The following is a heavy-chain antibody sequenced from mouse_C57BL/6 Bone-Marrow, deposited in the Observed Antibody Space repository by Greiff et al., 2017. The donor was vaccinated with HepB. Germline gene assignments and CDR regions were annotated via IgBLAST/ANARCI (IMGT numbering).Heavy chain of an antibody. CDR3: ARDFIMDY. Sequence: VQLVESGSVLVKPGASVKMSCKASGYTFTDYYMNWVKQSNGKSLEWIGVINPNYGTTSYNQKFKGKATLTVDQSSSTAYMQLNSLTSEDSAVYYCARDFIMDYWGQGTSVTVSS. CDR1: GYTFTDYY. V-gene: IGHV1-39*01. D-gene: IGHD1-1*01. CDR2: INPNYGTT. J-gene: IGHJ4*01.